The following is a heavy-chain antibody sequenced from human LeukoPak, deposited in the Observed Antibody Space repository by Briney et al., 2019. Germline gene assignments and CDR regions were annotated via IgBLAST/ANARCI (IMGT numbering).Heavy chain of an antibody. CDR1: GFTFSRYA. D-gene: IGHD5-18*01. Sequence: GRSLRLSCAASGFTFSRYAMRWVRQAPGKGLEWVAVISYDGSNKYYADSVKGRFTISRDNSKNTLYLQMNSLRAEDTAVYYCARDPWRGDTAMVYPHYWGQGTLVTVSS. J-gene: IGHJ4*02. CDR3: ARDPWRGDTAMVYPHY. V-gene: IGHV3-30-3*01. CDR2: ISYDGSNK.